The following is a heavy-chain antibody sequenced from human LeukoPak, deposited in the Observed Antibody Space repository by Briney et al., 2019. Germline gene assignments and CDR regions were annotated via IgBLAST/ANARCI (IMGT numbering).Heavy chain of an antibody. CDR1: GGSFSGYY. CDR3: ARIRSGGGAFDI. Sequence: SETLSLTCAVYGGSFSGYYWSWIRQPPGKGLEWIGEINHSGSTNYNPSLKSRVTISVDTSKNQFSLKLRSVTAADTAVYYCARIRSGGGAFDIWGQGTRVTVSS. J-gene: IGHJ3*02. V-gene: IGHV4-34*01. CDR2: INHSGST. D-gene: IGHD3-10*01.